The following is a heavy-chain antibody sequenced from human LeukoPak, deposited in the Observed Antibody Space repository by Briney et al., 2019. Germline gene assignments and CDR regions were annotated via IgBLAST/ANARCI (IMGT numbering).Heavy chain of an antibody. D-gene: IGHD5-12*01. V-gene: IGHV4-59*08. CDR1: GGSINSYY. CDR3: ARSFTGSDPAFEY. Sequence: PSETLSLTCSVSGGSINSYYWSCLRPPPGKGLEWIGYIFYSGRANHSGKTSYNPSLTSRVTISVHTSKNQFSLKVTSVTAAYTAVYYCARSFTGSDPAFEYWGQGTLVTVSS. J-gene: IGHJ4*02. CDR2: IFYSGRA.